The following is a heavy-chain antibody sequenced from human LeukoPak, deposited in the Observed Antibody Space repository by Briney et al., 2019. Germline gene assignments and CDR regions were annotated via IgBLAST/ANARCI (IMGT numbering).Heavy chain of an antibody. V-gene: IGHV4-34*01. Sequence: SETLSLTCAVYGGSFSGYYWSWIRQPPGKGLEWIGEIKHSGSTNYNPSLKSRVTISVDTSKNQFSLKLSSVTAADTAVYYCARVRSYCGGDCYSGPSDYWGQGTLVTVSS. CDR1: GGSFSGYY. J-gene: IGHJ4*02. CDR2: IKHSGST. D-gene: IGHD2-21*02. CDR3: ARVRSYCGGDCYSGPSDY.